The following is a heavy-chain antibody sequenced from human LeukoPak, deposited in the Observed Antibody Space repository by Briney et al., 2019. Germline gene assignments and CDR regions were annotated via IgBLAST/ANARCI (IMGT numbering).Heavy chain of an antibody. CDR2: IKHDGSEK. J-gene: IGHJ4*02. V-gene: IGHV3-7*04. D-gene: IGHD3-10*01. CDR3: ARGGEEYYGSPTIDY. Sequence: PGGSLRLSCAASGFTFSRHWMTWVRQAPGKGLEWVANIKHDGSEKNYVDSVKGRFTISRDNSKNTLYLQMNSLRAEDTAVYYCARGGEEYYGSPTIDYWGQGTLVTVSS. CDR1: GFTFSRHW.